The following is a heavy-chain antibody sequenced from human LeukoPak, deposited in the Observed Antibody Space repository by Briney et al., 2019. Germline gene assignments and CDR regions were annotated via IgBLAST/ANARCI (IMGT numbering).Heavy chain of an antibody. CDR3: AGHPDYGVYDLTRPYDY. Sequence: ASVKVSCKASGGSFSSYVINWVRQAHGQGLEWMGRIIPTLAIANYAQKFQGRVTITADKSTSTAYMEPSSLRSEDTAVYYCAGHPDYGVYDLTRPYDYWGQGTLVTVSS. CDR2: IIPTLAIA. D-gene: IGHD4-17*01. J-gene: IGHJ4*02. CDR1: GGSFSSYV. V-gene: IGHV1-69*04.